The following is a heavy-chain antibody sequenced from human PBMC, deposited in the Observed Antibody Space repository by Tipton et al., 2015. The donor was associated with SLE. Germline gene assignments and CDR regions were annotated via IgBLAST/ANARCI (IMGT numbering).Heavy chain of an antibody. J-gene: IGHJ3*02. CDR2: IYCSGST. Sequence: TLSLTCTVSGGSISSYYWSWIRQPPGKGLEWIGYIYCSGSTNYSPSLKSRVTISVDTSKNQFSLKLSSVTAADTAVYYCARHISPLGAFDIWGQGTMVTVSS. V-gene: IGHV4-59*08. D-gene: IGHD7-27*01. CDR1: GGSISSYY. CDR3: ARHISPLGAFDI.